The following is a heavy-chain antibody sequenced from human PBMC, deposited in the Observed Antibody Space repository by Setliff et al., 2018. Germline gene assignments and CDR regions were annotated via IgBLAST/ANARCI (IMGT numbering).Heavy chain of an antibody. CDR3: ARVAYYHDSSGYYYDLNWYFDL. CDR1: GGSISYHY. D-gene: IGHD3-22*01. J-gene: IGHJ2*01. Sequence: SETLSLTCTVSGGSISYHYWSWIRQPPGKGLELIGYIHTSGTTNYNPSLKSRVTVSVDTSKNQFSLRLNSVTAADTAVYYCARVAYYHDSSGYYYDLNWYFDLWGRGTLVTVSS. V-gene: IGHV4-4*08. CDR2: IHTSGTT.